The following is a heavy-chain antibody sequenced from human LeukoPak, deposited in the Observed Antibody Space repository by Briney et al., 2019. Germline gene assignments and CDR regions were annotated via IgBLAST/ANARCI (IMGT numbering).Heavy chain of an antibody. Sequence: PGGSLRLSCGASGFTLSSYWMTWVRQAPGKGLEWVANIKEDGSKKYYVESVRGRFTISRDNAENSVSLQMHGLRAGDTAVYFCARGEHKATITGLDSWGQGTLVTVSS. CDR3: ARGEHKATITGLDS. V-gene: IGHV3-7*01. J-gene: IGHJ4*02. CDR2: IKEDGSKK. CDR1: GFTLSSYW. D-gene: IGHD5-24*01.